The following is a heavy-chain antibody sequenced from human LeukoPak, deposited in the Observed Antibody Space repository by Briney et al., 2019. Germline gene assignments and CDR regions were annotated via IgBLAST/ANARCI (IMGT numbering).Heavy chain of an antibody. CDR3: AKPDYYDSSGYYLRFFDH. D-gene: IGHD3-22*01. J-gene: IGHJ4*02. Sequence: GGSLRLSCAASGFTFSSYGMHWVRQAPGKGLEWVAVISYDGGNKYYADSVKGRFSISRDNSKRTLYLQMSSLRAEDTAVYYCAKPDYYDSSGYYLRFFDHWGQGTLVTVSS. CDR2: ISYDGGNK. CDR1: GFTFSSYG. V-gene: IGHV3-30*18.